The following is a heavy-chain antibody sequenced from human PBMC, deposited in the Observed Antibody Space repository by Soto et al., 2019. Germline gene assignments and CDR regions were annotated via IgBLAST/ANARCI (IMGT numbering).Heavy chain of an antibody. CDR2: ISYDGSKK. CDR3: ARRPFDSSGYFHY. CDR1: GFTLTRYG. Sequence: GGSLRLSCAASGFTLTRYGMDWVLQAPGKGLEWVATISYDGSKKDYADSLRGRFTISRDNSKNALYVHMNTLRVEDTTVYYCARRPFDSSGYFHYWGQGTLVTVSS. D-gene: IGHD3-22*01. V-gene: IGHV3-30-3*01. J-gene: IGHJ4*02.